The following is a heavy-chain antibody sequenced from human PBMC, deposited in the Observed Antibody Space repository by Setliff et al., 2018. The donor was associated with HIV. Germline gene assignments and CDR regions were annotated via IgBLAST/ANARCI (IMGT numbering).Heavy chain of an antibody. D-gene: IGHD3-3*01. V-gene: IGHV4-59*08. Sequence: SETLSLTCSVSGGSLSGYHWSWIRQPPGKGLEWIGYFYKSGSTNSGPSFKSRVTISLDTSKNQFSLRLNSVTAADTAVYYCARQEDNFWSGYPNWFDPWGQGTLVTVS. J-gene: IGHJ5*02. CDR3: ARQEDNFWSGYPNWFDP. CDR1: GGSLSGYH. CDR2: FYKSGST.